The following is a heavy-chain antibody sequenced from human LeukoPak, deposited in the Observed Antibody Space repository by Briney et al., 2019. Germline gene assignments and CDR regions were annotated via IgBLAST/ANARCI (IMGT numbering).Heavy chain of an antibody. CDR1: GGSFSGYY. J-gene: IGHJ4*02. D-gene: IGHD3-10*01. V-gene: IGHV4-34*01. CDR2: INHSGST. Sequence: PSETLSLTCAVYGGSFSGYYWSWIRQPPGKGLEWIGEINHSGSTNYNPSLKSRVTISVDTSKNQFSLKLSSVTAADTAVYYCARDNYYGSGSYYFDYWGQGTLVTVSS. CDR3: ARDNYYGSGSYYFDY.